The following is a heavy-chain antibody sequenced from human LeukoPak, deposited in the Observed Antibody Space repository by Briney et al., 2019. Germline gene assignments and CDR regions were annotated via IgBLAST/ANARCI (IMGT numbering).Heavy chain of an antibody. V-gene: IGHV1-46*01. CDR2: INPSGGST. CDR3: ARRGYYNILTNFRSRISGFDS. Sequence: ASVKVSCKASGYTFTSYYMHWVRQAPGQGLEWMGIINPSGGSTSDAQKFQGRVTMTRDMSTSTVYMELSSLRSEDTAVYYCARRGYYNILTNFRSRISGFDSWGQGTLVTVSS. D-gene: IGHD3-9*01. CDR1: GYTFTSYY. J-gene: IGHJ4*02.